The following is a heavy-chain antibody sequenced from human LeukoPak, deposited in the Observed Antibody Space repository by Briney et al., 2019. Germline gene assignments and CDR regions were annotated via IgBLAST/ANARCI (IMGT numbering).Heavy chain of an antibody. CDR3: SRDPRGIALAGTYDY. Sequence: GGSLRLSCAASGFSFSSFGMHWVRQAPGEGLEWVAVISYDGNKKYYGDSVKGRFTISRDNSMNTLYLKMNSLRADDTAVYYCSRDPRGIALAGTYDYWGQGILVTASS. CDR2: ISYDGNKK. V-gene: IGHV3-30*03. CDR1: GFSFSSFG. D-gene: IGHD6-19*01. J-gene: IGHJ4*02.